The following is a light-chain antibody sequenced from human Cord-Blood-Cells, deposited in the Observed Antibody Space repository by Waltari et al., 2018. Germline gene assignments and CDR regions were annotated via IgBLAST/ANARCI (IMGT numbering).Light chain of an antibody. J-gene: IGKJ4*01. Sequence: DIQMTQSPSSLSASVGDRVTITCRASQSISSYLNWYQQKPGKAPKLLIYAASSLQSGVPSRFSGSGSGTDFTLTISSLQPEDFATYYCQQSYTPLTFGGGTK. CDR1: QSISSY. CDR2: AAS. CDR3: QQSYTPLT. V-gene: IGKV1-39*01.